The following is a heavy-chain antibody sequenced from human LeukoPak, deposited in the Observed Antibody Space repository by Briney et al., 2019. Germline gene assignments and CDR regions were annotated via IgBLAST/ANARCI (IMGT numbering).Heavy chain of an antibody. CDR3: ARDRAQLYGMDV. CDR1: GYTFTGHY. J-gene: IGHJ6*02. D-gene: IGHD2-2*01. Sequence: ASVKVSCKASGYTFTGHYMHWVRQAPGQGLEWMGWINPNSGGTNYAQKFQGRVTMTRDTSISTAYMELSRLRSDDTAVYYCARDRAQLYGMDVWGQGTTVTVSS. CDR2: INPNSGGT. V-gene: IGHV1-2*02.